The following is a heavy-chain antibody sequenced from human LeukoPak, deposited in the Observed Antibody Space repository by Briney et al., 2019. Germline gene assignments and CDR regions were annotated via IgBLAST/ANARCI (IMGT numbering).Heavy chain of an antibody. CDR3: AREVETKVVTLSGMDV. V-gene: IGHV4-39*07. CDR2: IYYSGST. CDR1: SGSISSSSYY. J-gene: IGHJ6*02. Sequence: SETLSLTCTVSSGSISSSSYYWGWIRQPPGKGLEWIGSIYYSGSTYYNPSLKSRVTISVDTSKNQFSLKLSSVTAADTAVYYCAREVETKVVTLSGMDVWGQGTTVTVSS. D-gene: IGHD2-21*02.